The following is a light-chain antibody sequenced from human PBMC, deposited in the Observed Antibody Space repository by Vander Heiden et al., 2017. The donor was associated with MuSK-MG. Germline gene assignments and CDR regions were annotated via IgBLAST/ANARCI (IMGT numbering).Light chain of an antibody. Sequence: DIQMTQSPSSLSASVGDRATITCRASQRISNYLAWYQQKPGKVPKLLIYAASTLQSGVPSRFSGSGSGTDFTLTISSLQPEDVATYYCQKYNSALFTFGPGTKVDIK. V-gene: IGKV1-27*01. CDR1: QRISNY. J-gene: IGKJ3*01. CDR2: AAS. CDR3: QKYNSALFT.